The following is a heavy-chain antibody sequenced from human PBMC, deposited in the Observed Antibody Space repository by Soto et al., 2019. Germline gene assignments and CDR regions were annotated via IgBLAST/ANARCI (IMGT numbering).Heavy chain of an antibody. Sequence: EVQLLAAGGGLVQPGESLRLSCTASGFIFSNYAMTWVRQAPGRGLERVAKIGGGGGSTFYADSVKGRFTISRDNSKNTLYLQMSSLRDEDTAVYYCAKAAMYSSPFDSWGQGALVTVST. V-gene: IGHV3-23*01. CDR2: IGGGGGST. J-gene: IGHJ4*02. CDR1: GFIFSNYA. D-gene: IGHD2-21*01. CDR3: AKAAMYSSPFDS.